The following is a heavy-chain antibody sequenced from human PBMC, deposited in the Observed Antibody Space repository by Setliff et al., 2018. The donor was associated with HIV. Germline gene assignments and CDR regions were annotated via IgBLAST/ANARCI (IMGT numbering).Heavy chain of an antibody. V-gene: IGHV5-51*01. CDR1: EYSFSNYW. Sequence: PGESLKISCKASEYSFSNYWSGWVRQMPGKGREWRRIIYPCDSDTRYGPSFQGRVTISADKSISTAYLQWLSLKASDTAMYYCARLWHENWGGVDYWGQGTLVTVSS. D-gene: IGHD3-16*01. CDR2: IYPCDSDT. CDR3: ARLWHENWGGVDY. J-gene: IGHJ4*02.